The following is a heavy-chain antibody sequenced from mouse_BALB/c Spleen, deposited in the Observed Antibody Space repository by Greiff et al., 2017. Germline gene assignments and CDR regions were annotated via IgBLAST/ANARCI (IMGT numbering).Heavy chain of an antibody. CDR3: ARHGGFAY. V-gene: IGHV5-12-2*01. J-gene: IGHJ3*01. Sequence: EVMLVESGGGLVQPGGSLKLSCAASGFTFSSYTMSWVRQTPEKRLEWVAYISNGGGSTYYPDTVKGRCTISRDNAKNTLYLQMSSLKSEDTAMYYCARHGGFAYWGQGTLVTVSA. CDR1: GFTFSSYT. CDR2: ISNGGGST.